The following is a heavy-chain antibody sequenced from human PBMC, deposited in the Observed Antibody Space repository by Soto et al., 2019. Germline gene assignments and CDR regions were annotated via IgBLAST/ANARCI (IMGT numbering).Heavy chain of an antibody. D-gene: IGHD3-3*01. CDR3: ARGGGTILAPLP. CDR2: INPNSGAT. V-gene: IGHV1-2*02. CDR1: GYTFTGYF. Sequence: ASVKVSCKASGYTFTGYFMHWVRQAPGQGLEWMGWINPNSGATKYAQKFQGRVTLSRDTSISTAYMELSGLRSDDAAVYYCARGGGTILAPLPWGQGTLVTVSS. J-gene: IGHJ5*02.